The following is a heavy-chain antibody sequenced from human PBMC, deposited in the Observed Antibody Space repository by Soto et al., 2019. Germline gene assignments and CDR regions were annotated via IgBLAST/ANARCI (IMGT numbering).Heavy chain of an antibody. CDR3: ARDLIGYYDFWSGSEYWFDP. CDR2: INPNSGGT. Sequence: ASVKVSCKASGYTFTGYYMHWVRQAPGQGLEWMGWINPNSGGTNYAQKFQGRVTMTRDTSISTAYMELSRLRFDDTAVYYCARDLIGYYDFWSGSEYWFDPWGQGTLVTVSS. D-gene: IGHD3-3*01. CDR1: GYTFTGYY. J-gene: IGHJ5*02. V-gene: IGHV1-2*02.